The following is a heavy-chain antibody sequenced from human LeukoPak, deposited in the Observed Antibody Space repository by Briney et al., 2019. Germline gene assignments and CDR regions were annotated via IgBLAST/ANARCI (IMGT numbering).Heavy chain of an antibody. Sequence: PGASLRLSCAASGFTFSSYAMGWVRQAPGKGLEWVSAISGSGGSTYYADSVKGRFTISRDNSKNTLYLQMNSLRAEDTAVYYCAKAHLHDYYDSSGYYFELDYWGQGALVTVSS. CDR2: ISGSGGST. J-gene: IGHJ4*02. CDR1: GFTFSSYA. CDR3: AKAHLHDYYDSSGYYFELDY. D-gene: IGHD3-22*01. V-gene: IGHV3-23*01.